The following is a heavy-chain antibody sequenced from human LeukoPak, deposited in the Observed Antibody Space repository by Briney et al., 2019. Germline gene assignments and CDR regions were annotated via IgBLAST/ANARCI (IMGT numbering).Heavy chain of an antibody. D-gene: IGHD3-22*01. J-gene: IGHJ4*02. Sequence: GASVKVSCKASGYTFTCYYMHWVRQAPGQGLEWRGWINPDSGGTNYAQEFQGRVTMTRDTSISTAYMELSRLRSDDTAVYYCALHDSSGYYCSDYWGQGTLVTVSS. V-gene: IGHV1-2*02. CDR2: INPDSGGT. CDR3: ALHDSSGYYCSDY. CDR1: GYTFTCYY.